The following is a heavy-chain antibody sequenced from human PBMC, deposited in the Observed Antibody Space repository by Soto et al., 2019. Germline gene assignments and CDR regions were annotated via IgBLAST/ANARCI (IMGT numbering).Heavy chain of an antibody. Sequence: ASVKVSCKASGYTFTGYYMHWVRQAPGQGLEWMGWINPNSGGTNYAQKFQGWVTMTRDTSISTAYMELSRLRSDDTAVYYCARVPIAVAGFWFYPWGQGNLVTVSS. CDR2: INPNSGGT. D-gene: IGHD6-19*01. CDR1: GYTFTGYY. V-gene: IGHV1-2*04. J-gene: IGHJ5*02. CDR3: ARVPIAVAGFWFYP.